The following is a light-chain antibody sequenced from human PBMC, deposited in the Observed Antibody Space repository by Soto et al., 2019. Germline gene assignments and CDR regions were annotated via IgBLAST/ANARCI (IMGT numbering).Light chain of an antibody. CDR3: SSYTSSSTLVV. J-gene: IGLJ2*01. CDR1: SSDVGIYNY. CDR2: EVS. V-gene: IGLV2-14*01. Sequence: QSALTQPASVSGSPGQSITISCTGTSSDVGIYNYVSWYQQHPGKAPKLMIYEVSNRPSGVSNRFSGSKSGNTASLTISGLQAEDEADYSCSSYTSSSTLVVFGGGTQLTVL.